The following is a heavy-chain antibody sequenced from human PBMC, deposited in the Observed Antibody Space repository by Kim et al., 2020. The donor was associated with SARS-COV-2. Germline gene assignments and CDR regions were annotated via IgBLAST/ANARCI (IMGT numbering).Heavy chain of an antibody. D-gene: IGHD5-12*01. Sequence: SETLSLTCTVSGVSISSYYWSWIRQPPGKGLEWIGYIYYSGSTNYNPSLKSRVTISVDTSKNQFALKLSSVSAADTAVYYFSRSAGESKRWLQFDYWGQGTLVTVSS. V-gene: IGHV4-59*01. CDR2: IYYSGST. CDR3: SRSAGESKRWLQFDY. J-gene: IGHJ4*02. CDR1: GVSISSYY.